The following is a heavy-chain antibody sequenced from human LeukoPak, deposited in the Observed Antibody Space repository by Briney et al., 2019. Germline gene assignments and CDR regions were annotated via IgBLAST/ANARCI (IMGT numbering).Heavy chain of an antibody. CDR2: IYPGDSDT. Sequence: GESLKISCTGSGYSFTSYWIAWVRQMPGKGLEWMGIIYPGDSDTRYSPSFQGQVTISADKSISTAYLQWNNLKASDTAMYYCVRHGLGSSWFGFDCWGQGTLVTVSS. CDR3: VRHGLGSSWFGFDC. J-gene: IGHJ4*02. CDR1: GYSFTSYW. D-gene: IGHD6-13*01. V-gene: IGHV5-51*01.